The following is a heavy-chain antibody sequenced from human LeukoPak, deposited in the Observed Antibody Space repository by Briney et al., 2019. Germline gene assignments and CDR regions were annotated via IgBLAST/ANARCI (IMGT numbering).Heavy chain of an antibody. CDR2: ISSSSSYI. CDR3: ARVAIVATIFPKWFDP. Sequence: GGSLRLSCAASGFTFSSYSMNWVRQAPGKGLEWVSSISSSSSYIYYADSVKGRFTISRDNAKNSLYLQMNSLRAEDTAVYYCARVAIVATIFPKWFDPWGQGTLVTVSS. CDR1: GFTFSSYS. J-gene: IGHJ5*02. V-gene: IGHV3-21*01. D-gene: IGHD5-12*01.